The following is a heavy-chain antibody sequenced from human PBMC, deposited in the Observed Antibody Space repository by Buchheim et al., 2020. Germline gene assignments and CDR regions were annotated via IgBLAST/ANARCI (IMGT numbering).Heavy chain of an antibody. J-gene: IGHJ4*02. V-gene: IGHV3-15*01. CDR2: IKSQSNGGTT. Sequence: EVQLEESGGDLVKPGGPLRLSCAASGFTFSNAWMTWVRQAPGKGLEWVGRIKSQSNGGTTDYAAPVKGRFTISRDDSKDTLYLQMNSLNTEDTAIYYCIRNRLAGTGEDSWGQGTL. CDR1: GFTFSNAW. CDR3: IRNRLAGTGEDS. D-gene: IGHD1-1*01.